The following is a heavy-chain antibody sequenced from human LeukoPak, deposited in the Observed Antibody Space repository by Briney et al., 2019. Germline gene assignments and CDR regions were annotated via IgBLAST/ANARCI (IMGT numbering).Heavy chain of an antibody. V-gene: IGHV3-66*01. CDR2: IYSGGST. D-gene: IGHD6-19*01. Sequence: AGGSLRLSCAASGFTVSSNYMSWVRQAPGKGLGWVSVIYSGGSTYYADSVKGRFTISRDNSKNTLYLQMNSLRAEDTAVYYCARLYSSGHTDYWGQGTLVTVSS. CDR1: GFTVSSNY. J-gene: IGHJ4*02. CDR3: ARLYSSGHTDY.